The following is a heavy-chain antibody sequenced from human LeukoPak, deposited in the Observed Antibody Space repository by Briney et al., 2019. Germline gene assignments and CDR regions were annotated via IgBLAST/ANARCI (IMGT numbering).Heavy chain of an antibody. J-gene: IGHJ6*02. CDR2: ITWNRDNI. CDR1: GFTFDDYA. CDR3: AKDLSSAITSALVLDV. V-gene: IGHV3-9*01. D-gene: IGHD3-22*01. Sequence: GGSLRLSCVASGFTFDDYAMHWVRQGPGKGLEWVSGITWNRDNIGYGDSVKGRFTISRDNVKNVLYLQMASLRPEDTALYYCAKDLSSAITSALVLDVWGQGTTVIVSS.